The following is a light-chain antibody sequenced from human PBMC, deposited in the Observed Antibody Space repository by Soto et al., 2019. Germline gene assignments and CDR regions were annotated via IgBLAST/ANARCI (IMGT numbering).Light chain of an antibody. Sequence: QSALTQPASVSGSPGQSITISCTGTSSDVGAYNYVSWYQHYPGKAPKLMIYEVSYRPSGVSNRFSGSKSGNTASLTISGLQAEDEADYYCSSYTSSSTLVFGTGTKLT. CDR2: EVS. V-gene: IGLV2-14*01. CDR3: SSYTSSSTLV. J-gene: IGLJ1*01. CDR1: SSDVGAYNY.